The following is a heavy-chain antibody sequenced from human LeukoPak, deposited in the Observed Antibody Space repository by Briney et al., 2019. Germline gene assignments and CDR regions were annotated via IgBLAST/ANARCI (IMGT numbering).Heavy chain of an antibody. Sequence: ASVKVSCKASGYTFTGYYMHWVRQAPGQGLEWMGWMNPNSGGTNYAQNFQGRITMTRDTSINTAYMELSRLRSDDTAVYYCGRDRNYQDSSGRPGYWGQGTLVTVPS. CDR3: GRDRNYQDSSGRPGY. CDR1: GYTFTGYY. CDR2: MNPNSGGT. D-gene: IGHD3-22*01. V-gene: IGHV1-2*02. J-gene: IGHJ4*02.